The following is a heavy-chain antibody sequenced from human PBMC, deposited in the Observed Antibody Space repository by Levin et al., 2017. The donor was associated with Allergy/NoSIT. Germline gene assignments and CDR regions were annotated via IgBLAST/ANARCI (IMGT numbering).Heavy chain of an antibody. CDR2: ISGSGGST. V-gene: IGHV3-23*01. Sequence: GESLKISCAASGFTFNSYAMSWVRQAPGKGLEWVSAISGSGGSTYYADSVKGRFTISRDNSKNTLYLQMNSLRAEDTAVYYCAKDGKKTSGSYYNYYFDYWGQGTLVTVSS. CDR3: AKDGKKTSGSYYNYYFDY. D-gene: IGHD3-10*01. J-gene: IGHJ4*02. CDR1: GFTFNSYA.